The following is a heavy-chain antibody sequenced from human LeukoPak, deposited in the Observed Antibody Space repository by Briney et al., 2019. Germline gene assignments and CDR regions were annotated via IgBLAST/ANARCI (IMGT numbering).Heavy chain of an antibody. CDR3: ARDPQLYYPFDP. V-gene: IGHV3-7*01. J-gene: IGHJ5*02. D-gene: IGHD3-10*01. Sequence: GGYLRLSCAASGFSFSSYWMSWVRQAPGKGLEWVANINQAGSEKYYVESVKGRFTISRDNAKNSVYLKMNSLRAEDTAVYYCARDPQLYYPFDPWGQGTLVTVSS. CDR1: GFSFSSYW. CDR2: INQAGSEK.